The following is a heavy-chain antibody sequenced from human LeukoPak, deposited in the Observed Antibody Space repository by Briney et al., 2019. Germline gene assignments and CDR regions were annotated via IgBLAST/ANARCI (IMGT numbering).Heavy chain of an antibody. CDR2: MNPNSGNT. CDR1: GYTFTSYD. V-gene: IGHV1-8*02. J-gene: IGHJ5*02. Sequence: ASVKVSCKASGYTFTSYDINWVRQATGQGLEWMGWMNPNSGNTGYAQKFQGRVTMTRNTSISTAYMELSSLRSEDTAVDYCARGHYDSIGNCWFDPWGQGTLVTVSS. CDR3: ARGHYDSIGNCWFDP. D-gene: IGHD3-22*01.